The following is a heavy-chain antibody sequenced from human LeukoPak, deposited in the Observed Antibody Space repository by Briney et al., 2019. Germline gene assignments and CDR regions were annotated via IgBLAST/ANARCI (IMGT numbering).Heavy chain of an antibody. CDR3: ARALWFGDQGWFDP. V-gene: IGHV4-4*07. D-gene: IGHD3-10*01. CDR2: IYTSGST. Sequence: SETLSLTCTVSGGSISSYYWSWIRQPAGKGLEWIWRIYTSGSTNYNPSLKSRVTMSVDTSKNQFSLKLSSVTAADTAVYYCARALWFGDQGWFDPWGQGTLVTVSS. J-gene: IGHJ5*02. CDR1: GGSISSYY.